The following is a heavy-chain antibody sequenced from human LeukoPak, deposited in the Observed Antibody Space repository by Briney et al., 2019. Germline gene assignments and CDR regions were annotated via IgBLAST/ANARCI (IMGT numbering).Heavy chain of an antibody. V-gene: IGHV4-39*07. J-gene: IGHJ4*02. CDR2: GDYSGGT. D-gene: IGHD6-19*01. Sequence: SETLSLTCTVSGDSFSSVTVYWAWIRQPPEKGLEWIASGDYSGGTYYNPSHESRVAISADMSKKQVYLKLSSVTGADTAVYYCAGERGEEYSSGWYKTNYFDKWGQGTLVTVSS. CDR1: GDSFSSVTVY. CDR3: AGERGEEYSSGWYKTNYFDK.